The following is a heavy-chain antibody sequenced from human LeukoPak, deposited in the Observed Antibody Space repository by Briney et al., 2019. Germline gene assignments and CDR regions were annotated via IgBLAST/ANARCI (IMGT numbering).Heavy chain of an antibody. CDR2: INHSGST. D-gene: IGHD3-3*01. V-gene: IGHV4-34*01. CDR1: GGSFSGYY. J-gene: IGHJ5*02. CDR3: ARGFELIVFWGGYRPNWSAP. Sequence: SETLSLTCAVYGGSFSGYYWSWIRQPPGKGLEWIGEINHSGSTNYNPSLKSRVTISVDTSKNQFSLKLSSVTAADTAVYYCARGFELIVFWGGYRPNWSAPGGKETLVPVPS.